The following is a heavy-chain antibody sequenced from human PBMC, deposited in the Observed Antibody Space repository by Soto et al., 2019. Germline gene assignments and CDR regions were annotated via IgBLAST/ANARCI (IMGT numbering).Heavy chain of an antibody. D-gene: IGHD5-18*01. CDR3: AREFRGYSYGYKALNWFDP. CDR1: GGSISSYY. CDR2: IYYSGST. J-gene: IGHJ5*02. V-gene: IGHV4-59*01. Sequence: SSETLSLTCTVSGGSISSYYWSWIRQPPGKGLEWIGYIYYSGSTNYNPSLKSRVTISVDTSKNQFSLKLSSVTAADTAVYYCAREFRGYSYGYKALNWFDPWGQGTLVTVSS.